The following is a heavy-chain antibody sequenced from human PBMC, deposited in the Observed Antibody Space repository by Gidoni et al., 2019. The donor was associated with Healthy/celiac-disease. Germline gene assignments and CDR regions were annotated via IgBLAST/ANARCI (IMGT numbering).Heavy chain of an antibody. CDR2: ISGSGVST. Sequence: QMLESGGGLVPPGGSLRLSCADSGFPFSSYAMSWVRQAPGKGLEWVSAISGSGVSTYYADSVKVRFTISRDNSKNTLYLQMNSLRAEDTAVYYCAKVRVEWELPDYWGQGTLVTVSS. CDR3: AKVRVEWELPDY. CDR1: GFPFSSYA. J-gene: IGHJ4*02. V-gene: IGHV3-23*01. D-gene: IGHD1-26*01.